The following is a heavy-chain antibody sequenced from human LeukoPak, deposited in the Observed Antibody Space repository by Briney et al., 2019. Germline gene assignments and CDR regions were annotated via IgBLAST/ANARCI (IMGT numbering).Heavy chain of an antibody. J-gene: IGHJ4*02. V-gene: IGHV5-51*01. D-gene: IGHD1-26*01. CDR3: ARRRDLYSGSYYPFDY. CDR1: GYSFNDYW. Sequence: GESLKISCKGSGYSFNDYWIGWVRQMPGKGLEWMGLIYPGEFDIRYSPSFQGQVTISADKSISTAYLQWSSLKASDTAMYYCARRRDLYSGSYYPFDYWGQGTLVTVSS. CDR2: IYPGEFDI.